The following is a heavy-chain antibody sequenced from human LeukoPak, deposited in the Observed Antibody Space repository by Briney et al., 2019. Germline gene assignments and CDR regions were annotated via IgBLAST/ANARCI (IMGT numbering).Heavy chain of an antibody. CDR2: IYYSGST. CDR3: ARGSPGSYYFDY. Sequence: SQTLSLTCTVSGGSISSGGYYWSWIRQHPGKGLEWIGYIYYSGSTYYNPSLKSRVTISVDTSKNQFSLKLSSVTAADTAVYYCARGSPGSYYFDYWGQGTLVTVPS. D-gene: IGHD3-10*01. CDR1: GGSISSGGYY. J-gene: IGHJ4*02. V-gene: IGHV4-31*03.